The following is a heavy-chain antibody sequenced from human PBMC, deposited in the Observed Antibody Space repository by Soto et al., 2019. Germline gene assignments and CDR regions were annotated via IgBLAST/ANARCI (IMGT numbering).Heavy chain of an antibody. V-gene: IGHV3-23*01. CDR2: ISGGGSST. D-gene: IGHD6-13*01. J-gene: IGHJ6*02. CDR3: ATRRVAALYYYYYGMDV. CDR1: GFKFSIYA. Sequence: PGGSLRLSCVASGFKFSIYAMTWVRQAPGRGLEWVSGISGGGSSTDYADSVKGRFTISRDNSKNTLYLQMSSLTAEDTAVYYCATRRVAALYYYYYGMDVWGQGTTVTVSS.